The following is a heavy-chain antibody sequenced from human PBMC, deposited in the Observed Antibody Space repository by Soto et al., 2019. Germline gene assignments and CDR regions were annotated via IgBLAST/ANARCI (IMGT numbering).Heavy chain of an antibody. J-gene: IGHJ6*02. V-gene: IGHV3-33*01. Sequence: GGSLRLSCAASGFTFSSYGMHWVRQAPGKGLEWVAVIWYDGSNKYYADSVKGRFTISRDNSKNTLYLQMNSLRAEDTAVYYCARDLIGYSYGYVYYYGMDVWGQGTTVTVSS. CDR1: GFTFSSYG. D-gene: IGHD5-18*01. CDR3: ARDLIGYSYGYVYYYGMDV. CDR2: IWYDGSNK.